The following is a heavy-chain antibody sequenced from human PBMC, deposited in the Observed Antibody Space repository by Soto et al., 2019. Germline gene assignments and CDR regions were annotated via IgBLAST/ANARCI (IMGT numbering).Heavy chain of an antibody. CDR1: GGSFSGYY. CDR3: VRQKGFFDWSSHVTGPVGMEV. D-gene: IGHD3-9*01. V-gene: IGHV4-34*01. CDR2: VHHSGTT. J-gene: IGHJ6*02. Sequence: QVQLQQWGAGLLKPSETLSLTCAVNGGSFSGYYWNWIRQSAGKGLEWIGRVHHSGTTNYNPSLKSRLTISLDTSMNHFSLQLNSGTAADTAMYYCVRQKGFFDWSSHVTGPVGMEVLGQGTSVTVSS.